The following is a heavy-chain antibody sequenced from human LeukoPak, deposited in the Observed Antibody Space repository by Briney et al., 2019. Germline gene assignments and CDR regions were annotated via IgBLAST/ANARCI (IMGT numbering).Heavy chain of an antibody. D-gene: IGHD1-26*01. J-gene: IGHJ3*02. CDR2: INSDGGST. CDR1: GFTFSNYW. V-gene: IGHV3-74*01. Sequence: GGSLRLSCAASGFTFSNYWMHWVRQAPGKGLVCVSRINSDGGSTSYAETVKGRFTISRDNAKNTLYLQMNSLRAEDTAVYYCARVDGGTYGNDAFDIWGQGTMVAVSS. CDR3: ARVDGGTYGNDAFDI.